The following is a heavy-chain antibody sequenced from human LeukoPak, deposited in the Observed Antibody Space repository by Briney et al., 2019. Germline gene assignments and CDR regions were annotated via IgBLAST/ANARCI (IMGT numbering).Heavy chain of an antibody. V-gene: IGHV3-23*01. D-gene: IGHD2-21*02. CDR3: AKGSFTYCGGDCYPFDY. CDR1: GFTFSSYA. Sequence: GGSLRLSCAASGFTFSSYAMSWVRQAPGKGLEWVSAISGSGGTTYYADSVKGRFTISRDNSKNTLYLQMNSLRAEDTAVYYCAKGSFTYCGGDCYPFDYWGQGTLVTVSS. CDR2: ISGSGGTT. J-gene: IGHJ4*02.